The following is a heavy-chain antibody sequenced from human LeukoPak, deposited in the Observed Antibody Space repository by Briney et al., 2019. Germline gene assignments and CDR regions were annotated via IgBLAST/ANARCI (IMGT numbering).Heavy chain of an antibody. CDR1: GGSFSGYY. V-gene: IGHV4-34*01. J-gene: IGHJ4*02. CDR2: INHSGST. CDR3: ARANGDYGY. D-gene: IGHD4-17*01. Sequence: SETLSFTCAVYGGSFSGYYWSWIRQPPGKGLEWIGEINHSGSTNYNPSLKSRVTISVDTSKNQFSLKLSSVTAADTAVYYCARANGDYGYWGQGTLVTVSS.